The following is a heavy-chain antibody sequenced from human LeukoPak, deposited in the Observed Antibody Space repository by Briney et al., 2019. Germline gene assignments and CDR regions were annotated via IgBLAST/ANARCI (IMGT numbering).Heavy chain of an antibody. D-gene: IGHD3-3*01. CDR2: INPNSGGT. Sequence: ASVTVSCTASGYTFTGYYMHWVRQAPGQGLEWMGWINPNSGGTNYAQKFQGRVTMTRDTSISTAYMELSRLRSDDTAVYYCARSSGITIFGVAIPQDYWGQGTLVTVSS. CDR1: GYTFTGYY. CDR3: ARSSGITIFGVAIPQDY. V-gene: IGHV1-2*02. J-gene: IGHJ4*02.